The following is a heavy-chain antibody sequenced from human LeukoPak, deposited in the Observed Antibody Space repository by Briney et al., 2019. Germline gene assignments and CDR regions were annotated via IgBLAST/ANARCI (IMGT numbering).Heavy chain of an antibody. J-gene: IGHJ4*02. CDR3: ARNKLWFGELFDYAFDY. CDR2: IYYSGST. CDR1: GGSISSYY. V-gene: IGHV4-59*01. D-gene: IGHD3-10*01. Sequence: TPSETLSLTCTDSGGSISSYYWSWIRQPPGKGLEWIGYIYYSGSTNYNPSLKSRVTISVDTSKNQFSLKLSSVTAADTAVYYCARNKLWFGELFDYAFDYWGQGTLVTVSS.